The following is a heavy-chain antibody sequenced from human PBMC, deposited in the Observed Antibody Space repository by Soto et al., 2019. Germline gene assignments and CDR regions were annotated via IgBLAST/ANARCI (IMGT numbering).Heavy chain of an antibody. CDR3: AKANTPGGYYFDS. Sequence: EVQLVESGGGLVEPGGSLRLSCAASGFTFNRYSLTWVRQAPGKGLEWVSSISSSGSYIYSADSVKGRFTISRDSATNSLYLQMNSLRAEDTAIYYCAKANTPGGYYFDSWGQGVLVTVSS. CDR1: GFTFNRYS. D-gene: IGHD2-2*02. V-gene: IGHV3-21*02. J-gene: IGHJ4*02. CDR2: ISSSGSYI.